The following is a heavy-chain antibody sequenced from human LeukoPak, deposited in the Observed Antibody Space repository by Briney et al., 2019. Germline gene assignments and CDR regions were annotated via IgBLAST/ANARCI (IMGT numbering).Heavy chain of an antibody. J-gene: IGHJ4*02. Sequence: GSLRLSCAASGFTFSSYAVYWVRQAPGKGLEWVAVISYDGNNKYYADSVKGRYTISRDNPKNTLYLQMNNLRADDTAVYYCAGGRLVATSKAVAIDYWGQGTLVTVSS. D-gene: IGHD5-12*01. CDR1: GFTFSSYA. V-gene: IGHV3-30-3*01. CDR2: ISYDGNNK. CDR3: AGGRLVATSKAVAIDY.